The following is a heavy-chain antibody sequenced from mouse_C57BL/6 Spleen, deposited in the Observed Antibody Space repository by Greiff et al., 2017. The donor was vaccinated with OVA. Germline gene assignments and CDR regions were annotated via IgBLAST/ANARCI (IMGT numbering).Heavy chain of an antibody. D-gene: IGHD4-1*01. Sequence: EVQLKESGPGLVKPSQSLSLTCSVTGYSITSGYYWNWIRQFPGNKLEWMGYISYDGSNNYNPSLKNRISITRDTSKNQFFLKLNSVTTEDTATYYCARGDWDWYFDVWGTGTTVTVSS. CDR2: ISYDGSN. CDR3: ARGDWDWYFDV. V-gene: IGHV3-6*01. CDR1: GYSITSGYY. J-gene: IGHJ1*03.